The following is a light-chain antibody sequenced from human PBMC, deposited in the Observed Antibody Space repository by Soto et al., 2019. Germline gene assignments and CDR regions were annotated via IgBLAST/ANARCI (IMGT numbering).Light chain of an antibody. CDR1: QSVSSNY. J-gene: IGKJ1*01. V-gene: IGKV3-20*01. CDR3: QQYGSSPT. CDR2: DVS. Sequence: EIVLTQSPGTLSLSPGERATLSCRSSQSVSSNYLAWYQQKPDQAPRLVIYDVSGRATGIPDRFSGSGSGTDFTLPISRLEPEDFAVYYCQQYGSSPTFGPGTKVEIK.